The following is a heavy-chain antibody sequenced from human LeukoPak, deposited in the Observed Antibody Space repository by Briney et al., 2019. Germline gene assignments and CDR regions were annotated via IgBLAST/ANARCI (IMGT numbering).Heavy chain of an antibody. D-gene: IGHD4-23*01. J-gene: IGHJ4*02. CDR1: AFTFSTYW. CDR3: ARDRGYSTFDY. CDR2: IKEDGSEI. Sequence: GGSLRLSCAASAFTFSTYWMHWVRQAPGKGLEWVAKIKEDGSEINYVDSVKGRFSISRDNAKNSLYLQMNSLRVEDTAVYYCARDRGYSTFDYWGQGTLVTVSS. V-gene: IGHV3-7*01.